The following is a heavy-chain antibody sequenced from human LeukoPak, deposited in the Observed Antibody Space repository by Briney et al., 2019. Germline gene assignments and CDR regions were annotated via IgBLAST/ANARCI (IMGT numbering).Heavy chain of an antibody. CDR1: GASFSDYN. Sequence: TSETLSLTCTVYGASFSDYNRTWIRQAPGKGLEWIGELTHSGRTNYNPSLESRVTISVDTSKNQFSLKLSSVTAADTAVYYCARRGPYYYGSGSYSPNWFDPWGQGTLVTVSS. CDR2: LTHSGRT. CDR3: ARRGPYYYGSGSYSPNWFDP. D-gene: IGHD3-10*01. J-gene: IGHJ5*02. V-gene: IGHV4-34*01.